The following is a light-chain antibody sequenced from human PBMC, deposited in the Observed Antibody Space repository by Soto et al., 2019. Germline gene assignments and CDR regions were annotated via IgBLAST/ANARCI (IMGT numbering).Light chain of an antibody. CDR2: QDN. CDR3: SSYTSSNTPYV. Sequence: SYELTQPPSRSVSPGQTASIICSGENLDNKHVCWYQQRPGQSPVLVIYQDNKRPSGIPERFTASKSGNTASLTISGLQADDEANYYCSSYTSSNTPYVFGTGTKVTVL. CDR1: NLDNKH. J-gene: IGLJ1*01. V-gene: IGLV3-1*01.